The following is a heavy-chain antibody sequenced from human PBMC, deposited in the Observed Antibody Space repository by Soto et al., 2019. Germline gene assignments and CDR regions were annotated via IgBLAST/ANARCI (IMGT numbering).Heavy chain of an antibody. V-gene: IGHV1-2*02. CDR1: GYTFTVYY. J-gene: IGHJ4*02. D-gene: IGHD1-26*01. CDR2: INPKSGGT. CDR3: ARDLAKGGGSAGFDY. Sequence: QVQLVQSGAEVKKPGASVNVSCKASGYTFTVYYMHWVRQAPGQGLEWMGWINPKSGGTMYPQKFQGRVTMTWDTYISTDYMELNRLRSDDTAVYYCARDLAKGGGSAGFDYWGQGTLVTVSS.